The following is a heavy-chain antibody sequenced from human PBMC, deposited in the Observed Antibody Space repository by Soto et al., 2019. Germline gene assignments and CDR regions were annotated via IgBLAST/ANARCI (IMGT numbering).Heavy chain of an antibody. J-gene: IGHJ5*02. D-gene: IGHD3-16*02. V-gene: IGHV4-31*03. Sequence: QVQLQESGPGLVKPSQTLSLTCSLSGGSINSDEFYWTWIRQSPGKGLEWIGYIYSSGRTHYNPSLKSRINISLDTSNNLLSLSLSSVTAADTAVYYCARMGLHLGELSRNWFDPWGRGTLVTVSS. CDR2: IYSSGRT. CDR3: ARMGLHLGELSRNWFDP. CDR1: GGSINSDEFY.